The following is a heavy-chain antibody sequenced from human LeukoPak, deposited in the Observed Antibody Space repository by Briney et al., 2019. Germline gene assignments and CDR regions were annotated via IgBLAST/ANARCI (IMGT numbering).Heavy chain of an antibody. D-gene: IGHD2-8*02. Sequence: PSETLSLTCTVSGGSISTSSYYWGWIRQPPGKGLEWIGSISESGRTYYNPSLKSRVIISVDTSKKHFSLKLSSVTAADTAVYYCARHWTGDICAAYYFYYYMDVWGKGTTVTVSS. CDR1: GGSISTSSYY. V-gene: IGHV4-39*02. CDR3: ARHWTGDICAAYYFYYYMDV. J-gene: IGHJ6*03. CDR2: ISESGRT.